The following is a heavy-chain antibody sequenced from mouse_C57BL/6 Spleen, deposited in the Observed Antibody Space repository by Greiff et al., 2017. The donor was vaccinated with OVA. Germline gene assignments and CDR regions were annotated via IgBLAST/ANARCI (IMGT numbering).Heavy chain of an antibody. CDR3: AREDLSYYFDY. CDR2: IYPRSGNT. J-gene: IGHJ2*01. D-gene: IGHD6-2*01. Sequence: QVQLQQSGAELARPGASVKLSCKASGYTFTSYGISWVKQRTGQCLEWIGEIYPRSGNTYYNEKFKGKATLTADKSSSTAYMELRSLTSEDSAVYFCAREDLSYYFDYWGQGTTLTVSS. V-gene: IGHV1-81*01. CDR1: GYTFTSYG.